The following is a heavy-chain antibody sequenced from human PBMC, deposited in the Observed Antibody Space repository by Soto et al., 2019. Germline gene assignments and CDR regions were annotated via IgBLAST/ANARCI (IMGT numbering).Heavy chain of an antibody. V-gene: IGHV3-33*01. CDR2: IWYDGSNK. CDR3: ASLDDSSSDYYYYGMDV. Sequence: GGSLRLSCAASGFTFSSYGMHWVRQAPGKGLEWVAVIWYDGSNKYYADSVKGRFTISRDNSKNTLYLQMNSLRAEDTAVYYCASLDDSSSDYYYYGMDVWGQGTTVTVSS. D-gene: IGHD6-6*01. J-gene: IGHJ6*02. CDR1: GFTFSSYG.